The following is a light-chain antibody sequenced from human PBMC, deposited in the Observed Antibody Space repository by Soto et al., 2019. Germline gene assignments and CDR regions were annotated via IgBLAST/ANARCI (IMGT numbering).Light chain of an antibody. Sequence: DIVMTQSPDSLAVSLGERATINCKSSQSVLYSSNNKNYLAWYQQKPGQPPKLLIYWASTRESGVPDRFSGSGSGTDFTLTISSLPAEDVAVYYCQQYYSTGTLGQGTKVDIK. CDR2: WAS. CDR1: QSVLYSSNNKNY. J-gene: IGKJ1*01. CDR3: QQYYSTGT. V-gene: IGKV4-1*01.